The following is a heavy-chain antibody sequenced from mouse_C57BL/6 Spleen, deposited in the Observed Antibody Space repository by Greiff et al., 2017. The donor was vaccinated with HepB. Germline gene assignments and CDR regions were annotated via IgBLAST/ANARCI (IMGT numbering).Heavy chain of an antibody. V-gene: IGHV1-52*01. CDR2: IDPSDSET. D-gene: IGHD1-1*01. CDR1: GYTFTSYW. CDR3: AREGYYYGSIYALDY. Sequence: QVQLQQPGAELVRPGSSVKLSCKASGYTFTSYWMHWVKQRPIQGLEWIGNIDPSDSETHYNQKFKDKATLTVDKSSSTAYMQLSSLTSEDSAVYSCAREGYYYGSIYALDYWGQGTSVTVSS. J-gene: IGHJ4*01.